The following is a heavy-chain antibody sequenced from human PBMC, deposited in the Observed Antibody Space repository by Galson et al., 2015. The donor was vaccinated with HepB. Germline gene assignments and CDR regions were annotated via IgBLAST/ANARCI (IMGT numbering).Heavy chain of an antibody. CDR2: MNPNSGNT. CDR1: GYTFTSYD. D-gene: IGHD3-10*01. V-gene: IGHV1-8*01. J-gene: IGHJ5*02. Sequence: SVKVSCKASGYTFTSYDINWVRQATGQGLEWMGWMNPNSGNTGYAQKFQGRVTMTRNTSISTAYMELSSLRSEDTAVYYCARGTALLGFGGGQWFDPWGQGTLVTVSS. CDR3: ARGTALLGFGGGQWFDP.